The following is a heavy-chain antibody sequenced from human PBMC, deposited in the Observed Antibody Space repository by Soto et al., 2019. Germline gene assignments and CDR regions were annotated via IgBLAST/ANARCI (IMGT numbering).Heavy chain of an antibody. CDR3: ARESHYYDSRGSDY. D-gene: IGHD3-22*01. J-gene: IGHJ4*02. CDR1: GGTFSSYT. CDR2: IIPILGIA. V-gene: IGHV1-69*08. Sequence: QVQLVQSGAEVKKPGSSVKVSCKASGGTFSSYTISWVRQAPGQGLEWMGRIIPILGIANYAQKFQGRVTITADKSTSTAYMELSSLRSEDTAVYYCARESHYYDSRGSDYWGQGTLVTVSS.